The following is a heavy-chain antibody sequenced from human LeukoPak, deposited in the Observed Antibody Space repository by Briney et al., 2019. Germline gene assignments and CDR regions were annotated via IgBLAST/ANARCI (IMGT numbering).Heavy chain of an antibody. CDR2: ISGYNGYT. CDR1: GYTFTSYG. J-gene: IGHJ4*02. D-gene: IGHD6-13*01. CDR3: ARDQGEIAGAATGY. V-gene: IGHV1-18*01. Sequence: ASVKVSCKASGYTFTSYGISWVRQAPGQGLEWMGWISGYNGYTSYAQKLQGRVTMTTDTSTSTAYMELRSLRSDDTAVYYCARDQGEIAGAATGYWGQGTLVTVSS.